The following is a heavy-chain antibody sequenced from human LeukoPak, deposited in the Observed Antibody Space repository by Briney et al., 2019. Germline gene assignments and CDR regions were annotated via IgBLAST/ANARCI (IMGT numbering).Heavy chain of an antibody. CDR1: GFTFSTYA. CDR2: ISGIGGST. V-gene: IGHV3-23*01. J-gene: IGHJ4*02. Sequence: QPGGSMRLSCAASGFTFSTYAISCVRQAPGEGLEWVSAISGIGGSTYYADSVKGRFTISRDNSKNTLYLQMNSLRAEDTAVYYCANLQLSLASSPYWGQGTLVTVSS. CDR3: ANLQLSLASSPY. D-gene: IGHD5-18*01.